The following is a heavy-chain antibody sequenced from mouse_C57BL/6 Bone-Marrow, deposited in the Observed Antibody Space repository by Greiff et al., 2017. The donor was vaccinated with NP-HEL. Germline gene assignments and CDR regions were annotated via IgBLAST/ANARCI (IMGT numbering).Heavy chain of an antibody. CDR3: ARGREANWDWYFDV. CDR1: GYSITSGYD. CDR2: ISYSGST. J-gene: IGHJ1*03. D-gene: IGHD4-1*01. V-gene: IGHV3-1*01. Sequence: EVQLQESGPGMVKPSQSLSLTCTVTGYSITSGYDWHWIRHFPGNKLEWMGYISYSGSTNYNPSLKSRISITHDTSKNHFFLKLNSVTTEDTATYYCARGREANWDWYFDVWGTGTTVTVSS.